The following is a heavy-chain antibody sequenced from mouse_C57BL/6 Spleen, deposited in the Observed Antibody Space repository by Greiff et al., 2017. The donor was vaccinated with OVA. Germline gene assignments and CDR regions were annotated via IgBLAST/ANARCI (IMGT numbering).Heavy chain of an antibody. CDR3: TKAYYSNYGRFDY. CDR1: GFNIKDYY. V-gene: IGHV14-1*01. CDR2: IDPEDGDT. J-gene: IGHJ2*01. D-gene: IGHD2-5*01. Sequence: VQLQQSGAELVRPGASVKLSCTASGFNIKDYYMHWVKQRPEQGLEWIGRIDPEDGDTEYAPKFQGKATMTADTSSNTAYLQLSSLTAEDTAVYYCTKAYYSNYGRFDYWGQGTTLTVSS.